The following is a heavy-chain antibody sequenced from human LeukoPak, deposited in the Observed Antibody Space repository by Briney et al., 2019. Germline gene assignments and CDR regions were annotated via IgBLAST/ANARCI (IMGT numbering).Heavy chain of an antibody. V-gene: IGHV4-59*01. D-gene: IGHD4-17*01. CDR2: IYYSGST. Sequence: SETLSLTCTVSGGSLSSYYWSWIRQPPGKGLEWIGYIYYSGSTNYNPSLKSRVTISVDTSKNQFSLKLSSVTAADTAVYYCARERVSTVTTYGWFDPWGQGTLVTVSS. CDR3: ARERVSTVTTYGWFDP. CDR1: GGSLSSYY. J-gene: IGHJ5*02.